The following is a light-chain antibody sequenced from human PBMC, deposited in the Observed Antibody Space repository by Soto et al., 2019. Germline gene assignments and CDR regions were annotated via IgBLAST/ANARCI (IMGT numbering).Light chain of an antibody. J-gene: IGKJ2*01. CDR1: QSVSSN. V-gene: IGKV3-15*01. Sequence: EIVMTQSPATLSVSPGERATLSCRASQSVSSNLAWYQQKPGQAPRLLIYGASTRATGIPARFSGSGSGTAFTLTSSSLQSEDVAVYYCQQYNNWPGTFGQGTKLEIK. CDR2: GAS. CDR3: QQYNNWPGT.